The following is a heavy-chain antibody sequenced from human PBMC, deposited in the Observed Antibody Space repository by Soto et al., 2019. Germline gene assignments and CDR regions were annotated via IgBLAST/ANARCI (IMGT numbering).Heavy chain of an antibody. CDR3: ARGGGVGVAGSAAFDM. Sequence: QLHLVQSGAVVKKPGASVTVSCSASGYPVTAYYMHWVRQAPGRGVEWMGGVNPATGAAKYTQTYKGRVTTTRDTSTRKVFMELSGLTSKDTAGFYCARGGGVGVAGSAAFDMWGQGTLVTVSS. CDR2: VNPATGAA. J-gene: IGHJ3*02. D-gene: IGHD3-3*01. CDR1: GYPVTAYY. V-gene: IGHV1-2*02.